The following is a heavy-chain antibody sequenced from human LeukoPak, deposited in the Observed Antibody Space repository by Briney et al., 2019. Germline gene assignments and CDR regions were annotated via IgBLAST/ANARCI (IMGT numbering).Heavy chain of an antibody. Sequence: ASVSVSCKASGYTFTDYFIHWVRQAPGQGLEWMGWINPNSGGTNYAQRFQGRVTMTRDTSISTDYMELSRLESDDTAVYYCARGLSGSSSSVLDYWGQGTQVTVSS. J-gene: IGHJ4*02. D-gene: IGHD6-6*01. CDR1: GYTFTDYF. CDR2: INPNSGGT. V-gene: IGHV1-2*02. CDR3: ARGLSGSSSSVLDY.